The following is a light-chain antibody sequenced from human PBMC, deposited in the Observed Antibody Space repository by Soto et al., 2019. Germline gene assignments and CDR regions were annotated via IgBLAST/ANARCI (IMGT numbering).Light chain of an antibody. J-gene: IGKJ5*01. CDR3: QQYGSSPPSST. Sequence: EIVLTQSPGTLSLSPGERASLSCRASQRISSGYLAWYQQKPGQAPRLFIYGASNRATDIPDRFSGRGSGTDFTLTISRLEPEDFAVYYCQQYGSSPPSSTFGQGTRLEIK. CDR2: GAS. CDR1: QRISSGY. V-gene: IGKV3-20*01.